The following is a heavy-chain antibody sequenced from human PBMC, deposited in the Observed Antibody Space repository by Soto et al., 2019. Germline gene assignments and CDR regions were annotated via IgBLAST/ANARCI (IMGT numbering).Heavy chain of an antibody. CDR1: GYSISSGYY. CDR2: IYNGGST. D-gene: IGHD3-22*01. V-gene: IGHV4-38-2*01. Sequence: SETLSLTCAVSGYSISSGYYWGWLRQPPGKGLEWIGSIYNGGSTYYNPSLNSRFTLSIDMTNNHVSLILNSVTAADTAVYYCARVGPWVPYYYDSSPYTFENWFDPWGQGTLVTVSS. J-gene: IGHJ5*02. CDR3: ARVGPWVPYYYDSSPYTFENWFDP.